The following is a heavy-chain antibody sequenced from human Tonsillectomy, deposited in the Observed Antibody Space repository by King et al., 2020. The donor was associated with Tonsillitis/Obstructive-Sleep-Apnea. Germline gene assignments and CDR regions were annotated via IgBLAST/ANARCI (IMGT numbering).Heavy chain of an antibody. V-gene: IGHV4-34*01. Sequence: VQLQQWGAGLLKPSETLSITCAVYGGSFSGYYWSWIRQPPGKGLEWIGEINHSGSTNYNPSLKSRVTISVDTSKNQFSLKLSSVTAADTAVYYCARERYSGSYCFDYWGQGTLVTVSS. CDR3: ARERYSGSYCFDY. CDR2: INHSGST. CDR1: GGSFSGYY. J-gene: IGHJ4*02. D-gene: IGHD1-26*01.